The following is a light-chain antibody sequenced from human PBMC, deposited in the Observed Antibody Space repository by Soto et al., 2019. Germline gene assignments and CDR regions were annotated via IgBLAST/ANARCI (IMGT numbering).Light chain of an antibody. CDR1: SSDVGADNY. CDR2: EVS. V-gene: IGLV2-14*01. J-gene: IGLJ1*01. CDR3: SSYTTNSAPFV. Sequence: QSVLTQPASVSGSPGQSITISCTGASSDVGADNYVSWYQQHPGKAPKLIIYEVSNRPSGVSNRFSVSKSGDTAALTISGLQADVEADYYCSSYTTNSAPFVFGTGTKVTVL.